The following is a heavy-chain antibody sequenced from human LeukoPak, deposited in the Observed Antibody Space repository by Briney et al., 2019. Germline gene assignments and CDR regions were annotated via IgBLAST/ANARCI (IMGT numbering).Heavy chain of an antibody. Sequence: TSETLSLTCTVSGYSISSGYYWGWIRQPPGKGLEWIGSIYYSGSTYYNPSLKSRVTISVDTSKSQFSLKVSSVTAADTAVYYCARDRFDDSSGYYYHYYYYMDVWGKGTTVTVSS. J-gene: IGHJ6*03. V-gene: IGHV4-38-2*02. CDR2: IYYSGST. CDR1: GYSISSGYY. CDR3: ARDRFDDSSGYYYHYYYYMDV. D-gene: IGHD3-22*01.